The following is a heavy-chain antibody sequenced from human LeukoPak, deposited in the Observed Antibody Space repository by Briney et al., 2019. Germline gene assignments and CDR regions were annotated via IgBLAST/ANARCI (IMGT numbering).Heavy chain of an antibody. V-gene: IGHV4-39*07. J-gene: IGHJ4*02. D-gene: IGHD4-23*01. Sequence: PSETLSLTCTVSGGSISSSSYYWGWIRQPPGKGLELLGTISHSGTTYYNPSLKSRVTISTDTSKNNFSLKLTSVTAADTAIYYCTRDLGNWLIDYWGQGTLVTVSS. CDR3: TRDLGNWLIDY. CDR2: ISHSGTT. CDR1: GGSISSSSYY.